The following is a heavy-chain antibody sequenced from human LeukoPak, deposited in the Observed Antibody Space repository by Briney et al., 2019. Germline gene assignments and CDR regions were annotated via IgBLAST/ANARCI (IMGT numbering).Heavy chain of an antibody. J-gene: IGHJ4*02. CDR2: IIPIFGTA. CDR3: ARVGYSYGFDY. Sequence: ASVKVSYKASGGTFSSYAISWVRQAPGQGLEWMGGIIPIFGTANYAQKFQGRVTITADESTSTAYMELSSLRSEDTAVYYCARVGYSYGFDYWGQGTLVTVSS. D-gene: IGHD5-18*01. V-gene: IGHV1-69*13. CDR1: GGTFSSYA.